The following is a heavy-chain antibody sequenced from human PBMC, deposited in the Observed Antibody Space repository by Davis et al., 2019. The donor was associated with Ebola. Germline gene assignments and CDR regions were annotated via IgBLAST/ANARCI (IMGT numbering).Heavy chain of an antibody. CDR3: AKDLYSSSWTFDY. V-gene: IGHV3-9*01. CDR2: ISWNSGSI. D-gene: IGHD6-13*01. CDR1: GFTFDDYA. J-gene: IGHJ4*02. Sequence: SLKISCAASGFTFDDYAMHWVRQAPGKGLEWVSGISWNSGSIGYADSVKGRFTISRDNAKNSLYLQMNSLRAEDTALYYCAKDLYSSSWTFDYWGQGTLVTVSS.